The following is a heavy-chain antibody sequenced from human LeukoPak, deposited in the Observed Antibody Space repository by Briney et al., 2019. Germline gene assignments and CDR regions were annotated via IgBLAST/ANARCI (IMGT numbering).Heavy chain of an antibody. Sequence: GASVKVSCKASGYTFTTYGISWVRQAPGQGLEWMGWISPYNGNTNYEQKLQDRFTMTTDTSTNTAYMELRSLRSDDTAVYYCARRMGSGSVNFDYWGQGTQVTVSS. CDR2: ISPYNGNT. D-gene: IGHD3-10*01. CDR3: ARRMGSGSVNFDY. J-gene: IGHJ4*02. CDR1: GYTFTTYG. V-gene: IGHV1-18*01.